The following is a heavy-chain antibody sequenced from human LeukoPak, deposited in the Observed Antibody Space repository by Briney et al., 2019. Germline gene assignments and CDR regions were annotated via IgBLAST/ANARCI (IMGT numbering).Heavy chain of an antibody. Sequence: PSETLSLTCTVSGGSVSSGSYYWGWIRQPPGKGLEWIGSFYSSGTTYYNPSLKSRVAISVDTSKNQFSLKLSSVTAADTAVYYCARHADHKGEDYWGQGTLVTVSS. D-gene: IGHD1-14*01. CDR1: GGSVSSGSYY. J-gene: IGHJ4*02. V-gene: IGHV4-39*01. CDR3: ARHADHKGEDY. CDR2: FYSSGTT.